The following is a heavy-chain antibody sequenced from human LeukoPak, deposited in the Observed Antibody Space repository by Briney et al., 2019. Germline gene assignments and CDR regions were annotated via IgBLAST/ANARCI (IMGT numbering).Heavy chain of an antibody. CDR1: GYSFTXXX. D-gene: IGHD6-25*01. V-gene: IGHV5-51*01. CDR3: ARSGQADF. Sequence: GESLKISCKXXGYSFTXXXXXXXXXXXXXXLEWMXIIYPGDSXTXXXPXXQGQXTXXXXXSISTAYLQWSSLKASDTAMYYCARSGQADFWGQGTLVTVSS. J-gene: IGHJ4*02. CDR2: IYPGDSXT.